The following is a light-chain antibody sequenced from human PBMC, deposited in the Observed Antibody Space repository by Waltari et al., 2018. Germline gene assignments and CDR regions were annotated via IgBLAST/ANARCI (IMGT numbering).Light chain of an antibody. Sequence: DIQMTQSPSSLSASVGDRVTITCRASQGISNWLAWYQQKPGKAPNLLIYRASNLETGVPSRFSGSGSGTDFTLIISSLQPEDIATYYCQQHNNSPRTFGQGTKVEIK. J-gene: IGKJ1*01. CDR3: QQHNNSPRT. CDR2: RAS. V-gene: IGKV1-33*01. CDR1: QGISNW.